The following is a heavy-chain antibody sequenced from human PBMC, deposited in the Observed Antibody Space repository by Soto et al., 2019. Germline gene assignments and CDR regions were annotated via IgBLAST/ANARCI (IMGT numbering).Heavy chain of an antibody. V-gene: IGHV4-59*12. Sequence: SETLSLTCTVSGGSISSYYWSWIRQPPGKGLEWIGYIYYSGSTNYNPSLKSRVTISVDTSKNQFSLKLSSVTAADTAVYYCARDGYYDSSGYYYGWFDPWGQGTLVTVSS. CDR3: ARDGYYDSSGYYYGWFDP. CDR1: GGSISSYY. D-gene: IGHD3-22*01. CDR2: IYYSGST. J-gene: IGHJ5*02.